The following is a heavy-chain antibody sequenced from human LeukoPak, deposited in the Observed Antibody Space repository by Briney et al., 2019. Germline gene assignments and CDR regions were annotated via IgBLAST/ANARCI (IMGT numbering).Heavy chain of an antibody. CDR1: GFTFSSYW. Sequence: GGSLRLSCVASGFTFSSYWMHWVRQAPGKGLVWVSRINSDGSSTTYADSVKGRFTISRDNAKNTVYVQMNSLRAEDTAVYYCAKPAVTTTIYYFDYWGQGTLVTVSS. V-gene: IGHV3-74*01. D-gene: IGHD4-17*01. CDR2: INSDGSST. CDR3: AKPAVTTTIYYFDY. J-gene: IGHJ4*02.